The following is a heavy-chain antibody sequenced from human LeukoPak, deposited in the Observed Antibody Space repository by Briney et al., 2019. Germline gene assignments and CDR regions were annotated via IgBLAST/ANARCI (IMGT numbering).Heavy chain of an antibody. J-gene: IGHJ6*03. Sequence: GGSLRLSCAASGFTFSSYGMHWVRQAPGKGLEWVAFIIYDGSNKYYADSVKGRFTISRDNSKNTLYLQMNSLRAEDTAVYYCAKIPQREWELPRNYYYYYMDVWGKGTTVTVSS. D-gene: IGHD1-26*01. CDR3: AKIPQREWELPRNYYYYYMDV. CDR1: GFTFSSYG. V-gene: IGHV3-30*02. CDR2: IIYDGSNK.